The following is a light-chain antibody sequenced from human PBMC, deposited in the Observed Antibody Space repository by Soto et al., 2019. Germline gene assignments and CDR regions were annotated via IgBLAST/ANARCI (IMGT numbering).Light chain of an antibody. CDR3: QQFDNLPLT. CDR2: DAS. J-gene: IGKJ4*01. Sequence: DIQMTQSPSSLSASVGDRVTITCQASQDITTFVNWYQQTPGRAPKLLIADASRLQTGVPSRFSGSGSGTHFTLTISRLQPEDIATYYCQQFDNLPLTFGGGTKVEIK. V-gene: IGKV1-33*01. CDR1: QDITTF.